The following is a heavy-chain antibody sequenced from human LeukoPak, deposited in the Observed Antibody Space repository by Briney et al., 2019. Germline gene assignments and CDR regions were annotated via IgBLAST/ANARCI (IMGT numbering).Heavy chain of an antibody. V-gene: IGHV3-73*01. J-gene: IGHJ4*02. CDR2: IRSKANSYAT. CDR1: GFIFSGSA. CDR3: ARKYDSSGYYPEKNPSPFDY. D-gene: IGHD3-22*01. Sequence: SGGSLRLSCAASGFIFSGSAMHWVRQASGKGLEWVGRIRSKANSYATAYAASVKGRFTISRDDSKNTAYLQMNSLRAEDTAVYYCARKYDSSGYYPEKNPSPFDYWGQGTLVTVSS.